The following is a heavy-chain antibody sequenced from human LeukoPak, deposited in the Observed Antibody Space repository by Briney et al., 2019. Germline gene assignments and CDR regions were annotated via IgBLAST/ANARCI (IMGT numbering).Heavy chain of an antibody. CDR1: EFTFSNYW. CDR3: ARAFGGGYRAFDI. V-gene: IGHV3-74*01. CDR2: INTDGTST. Sequence: PGRSLRLSCAASEFTFSNYWMHWVRQAPGKGLVWVSRINTDGTSTNYADSVKGRFTISRDNAKNTLYLQMNSLRAEDTAVYYCARAFGGGYRAFDIWGQGTLVTVSS. J-gene: IGHJ3*02. D-gene: IGHD1-26*01.